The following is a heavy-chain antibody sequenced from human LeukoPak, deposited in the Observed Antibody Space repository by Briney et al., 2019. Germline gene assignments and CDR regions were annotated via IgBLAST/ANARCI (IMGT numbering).Heavy chain of an antibody. D-gene: IGHD1-1*01. Sequence: GGSLRLSCAASGFTFTNYWMHWVRQAPGKGLEWEAVIKYDGSNDFYAESVKGRFTISRDNSRNTLFLQMNSLRIEDTAVYYCVRDHGNWNPLYRFEYCGQGTLVTVSS. CDR2: IKYDGSND. J-gene: IGHJ4*02. CDR1: GFTFTNYW. CDR3: VRDHGNWNPLYRFEY. V-gene: IGHV3-30*19.